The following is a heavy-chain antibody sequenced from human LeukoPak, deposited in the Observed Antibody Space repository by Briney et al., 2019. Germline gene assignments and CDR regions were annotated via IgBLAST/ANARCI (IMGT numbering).Heavy chain of an antibody. Sequence: SQTLSLTCTVSGGSISSGGYYWSWIRQPPGKGLEWIGYIYHSGSTYYNPSLKSRVTISVDRSKNQFSLKLSSVTAADTAVYYCARAATTANGHFDYWGQGTLVTVSS. J-gene: IGHJ4*02. V-gene: IGHV4-30-2*01. D-gene: IGHD4-17*01. CDR2: IYHSGST. CDR1: GGSISSGGYY. CDR3: ARAATTANGHFDY.